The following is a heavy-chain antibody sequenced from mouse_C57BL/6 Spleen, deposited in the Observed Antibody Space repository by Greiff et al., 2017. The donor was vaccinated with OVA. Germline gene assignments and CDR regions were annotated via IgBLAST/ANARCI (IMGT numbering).Heavy chain of an antibody. V-gene: IGHV1-67*01. CDR1: GYTFTDYA. Sequence: VKLVESGPELVRPGVSVKISCKGSGYTFTDYAMHWVKQSHAKSLEWIGVISTYYGDASYNQTFKDKATMTVDKSSSTAYMELARLTSEDSAVYYCAGDWDTLGYYFDYWGQGTTLTVSS. D-gene: IGHD4-1*01. J-gene: IGHJ2*01. CDR3: AGDWDTLGYYFDY. CDR2: ISTYYGDA.